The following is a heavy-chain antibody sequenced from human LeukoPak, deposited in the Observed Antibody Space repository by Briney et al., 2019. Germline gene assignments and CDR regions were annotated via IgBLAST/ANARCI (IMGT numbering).Heavy chain of an antibody. CDR3: ASPAMAFIDQGRYNYYYYMDV. CDR1: GYSISIVYY. V-gene: IGHV4-38-2*02. CDR2: IYHSGST. J-gene: IGHJ6*03. D-gene: IGHD5-18*01. Sequence: SETLSLTCTVSGYSISIVYYWGWIRQPPGKGLEWIGSIYHSGSTYYNPSLKSRVTISVDTSKNQFSLKLSSVTAADTAVYYCASPAMAFIDQGRYNYYYYMDVWGKGTTVTVSS.